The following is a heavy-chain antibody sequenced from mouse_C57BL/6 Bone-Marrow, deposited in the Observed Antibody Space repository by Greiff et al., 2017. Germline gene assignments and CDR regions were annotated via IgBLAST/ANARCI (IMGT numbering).Heavy chain of an antibody. CDR3: AREESLTEAMDY. CDR1: GYTFTGYW. D-gene: IGHD6-2*01. V-gene: IGHV1-9*01. J-gene: IGHJ4*01. CDR2: ILPGSGST. Sequence: VQLQQSGAELMKPGASVKLSCKATGYTFTGYWIEWVKQRPGHGLEWIGEILPGSGSTNYTEKFKGKATFTADTSSNTAYMQLSSLTTEDSANXYFAREESLTEAMDYRGQGTSVTVSS.